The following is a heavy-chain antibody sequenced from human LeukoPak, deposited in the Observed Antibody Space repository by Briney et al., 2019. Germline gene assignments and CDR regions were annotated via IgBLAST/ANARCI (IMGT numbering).Heavy chain of an antibody. J-gene: IGHJ6*02. V-gene: IGHV3-30*18. CDR2: ISYDGSNK. CDR1: GFSFNAYG. CDR3: AKDGRAYEWNYYYYGMDV. Sequence: GGSLRLSCAASGFSFNAYGMHWVRQAPGKGLEWVAVISYDGSNKYYADSVKGRFTISRDNSKNTLYLQMNSLRAEDTAVYYCAKDGRAYEWNYYYYGMDVWGQGTTVTVSS. D-gene: IGHD2-8*01.